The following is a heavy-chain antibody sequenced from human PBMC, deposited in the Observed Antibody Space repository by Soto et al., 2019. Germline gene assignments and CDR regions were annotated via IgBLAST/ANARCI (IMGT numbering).Heavy chain of an antibody. CDR2: IYSGGST. Sequence: GGSLRLSCAASGFTVSSNYMSWVRQAPGKGLEWVSVIYSGGSTYYADSVKGRFTISRDNSKNTLYLQMNSLRAEDTAVYYCARDNLRSSSCWFDPRGQGSLVTVSS. J-gene: IGHJ5*02. D-gene: IGHD6-6*01. V-gene: IGHV3-66*01. CDR3: ARDNLRSSSCWFDP. CDR1: GFTVSSNY.